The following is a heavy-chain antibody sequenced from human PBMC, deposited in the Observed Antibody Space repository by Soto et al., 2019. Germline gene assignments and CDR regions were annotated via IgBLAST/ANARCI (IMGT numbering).Heavy chain of an antibody. V-gene: IGHV3-30*19. Sequence: XGSLILSCVVSGFTLSDFGMHWVRQSPGEGLAWVASISKDGLDRYYSESVKGRFTISRDDSKNTVFLQMNSLKVEDTAAYFCASPREGQWLVFDNWGQRTLVTVS. CDR2: ISKDGLDR. CDR3: ASPREGQWLVFDN. J-gene: IGHJ4*02. D-gene: IGHD6-19*01. CDR1: GFTLSDFG.